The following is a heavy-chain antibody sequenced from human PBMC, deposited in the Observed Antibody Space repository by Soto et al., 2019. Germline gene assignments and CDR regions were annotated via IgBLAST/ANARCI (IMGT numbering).Heavy chain of an antibody. CDR2: IYTSGST. Sequence: SETLSLTCTVSGGSISSYYWSWIRQPAGKGLEWIGRIYTSGSTNYNPSLKSRVTMSVDTSKNQFSLKLSSVTAADMAVYYCARDQRVTIFGVVTQRRTYGMDVWGQGTTVTVSS. D-gene: IGHD3-3*01. CDR1: GGSISSYY. V-gene: IGHV4-4*07. CDR3: ARDQRVTIFGVVTQRRTYGMDV. J-gene: IGHJ6*02.